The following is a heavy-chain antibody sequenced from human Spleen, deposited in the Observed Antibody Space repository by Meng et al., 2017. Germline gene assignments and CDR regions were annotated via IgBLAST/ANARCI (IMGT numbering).Heavy chain of an antibody. J-gene: IGHJ6*02. CDR3: EKDNYGAYIYYYYGMDV. CDR2: ISYSGSTI. D-gene: IGHD4-17*01. Sequence: GGPLRLSCAAPEFTFSDYYMSWIRQAPGKGLEWIAYISYSGSTIHYADSVKGRFTISRDNSKDTLYLQMNSLRAEDADVYYCEKDNYGAYIYYYYGMDVWGQGTTVTVSS. V-gene: IGHV3-11*01. CDR1: EFTFSDYY.